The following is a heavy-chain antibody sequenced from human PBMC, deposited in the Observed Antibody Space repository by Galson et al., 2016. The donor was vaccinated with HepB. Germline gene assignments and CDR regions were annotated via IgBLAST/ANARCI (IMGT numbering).Heavy chain of an antibody. V-gene: IGHV3-23*01. CDR2: ISRSGDST. D-gene: IGHD2-21*01. CDR1: GFTFNSYG. CDR3: MVVELG. Sequence: RLSCAASGFTFNSYGMTWVRQAPGKGLEVVSSISRSGDSTDYADSVKGRFTISRDNAKNSLYLQMNSLRAEDTAVYYCMVVELGWGQGTLVTVSS. J-gene: IGHJ4*02.